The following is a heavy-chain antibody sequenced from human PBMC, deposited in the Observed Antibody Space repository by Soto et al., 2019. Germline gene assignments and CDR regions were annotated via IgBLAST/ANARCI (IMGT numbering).Heavy chain of an antibody. J-gene: IGHJ3*01. CDR1: GNTFIGYY. V-gene: IGHV1-2*04. D-gene: IGHD1-26*01. CDR2: INPNGGGT. Sequence: ASVKVSCKASGNTFIGYYIHWVRQAPGQGLEWMGWINPNGGGTNYAQKFQGWVTMTRDTSMSAAYMELRGLKSDDTAVYFCVSDRGGNGFDLWGQGTLVTVSS. CDR3: VSDRGGNGFDL.